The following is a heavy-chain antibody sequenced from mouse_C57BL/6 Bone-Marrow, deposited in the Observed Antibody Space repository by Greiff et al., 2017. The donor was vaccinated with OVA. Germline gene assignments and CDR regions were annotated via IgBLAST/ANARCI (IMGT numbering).Heavy chain of an antibody. CDR2: IYPGSGST. Sequence: QVQLKQPGAELVKPGASVKMSCKASSYTFTSYWITWVKQRPGQGLEWIGDIYPGSGSTNYNEKFKSKATLTVDTSSSTAYMQLSSLTSEDSAVYYCARDTTVVASFDYWGQGTTLTVSS. V-gene: IGHV1-55*01. CDR1: SYTFTSYW. D-gene: IGHD1-1*01. CDR3: ARDTTVVASFDY. J-gene: IGHJ2*01.